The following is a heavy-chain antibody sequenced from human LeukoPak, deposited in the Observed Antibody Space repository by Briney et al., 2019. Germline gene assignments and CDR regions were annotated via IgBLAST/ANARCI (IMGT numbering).Heavy chain of an antibody. CDR3: ARVYCSSTSCWGRGYYMDV. CDR1: GFTFSSYA. CDR2: ISTSGGST. D-gene: IGHD2-2*01. Sequence: PGGSPRLSCAASGFTFSSYAMHWVRQAPGKGLEYVSAISTSGGSTYYANSVKGRFTISRDNSKNTLYLQMGSLRADDMAVYYCARVYCSSTSCWGRGYYMDVWGKGTTVTVSS. J-gene: IGHJ6*03. V-gene: IGHV3-64*01.